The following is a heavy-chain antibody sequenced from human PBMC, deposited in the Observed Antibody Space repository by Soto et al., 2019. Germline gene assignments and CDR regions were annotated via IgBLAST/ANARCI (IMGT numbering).Heavy chain of an antibody. V-gene: IGHV1-18*01. Sequence: GASVKVSCKASGYTFTSYGISWVRQAPGQGLEWMGWISAYNGNTNYAQKLQGRVTMTTDTSTSTAYMELRSLRSDDTAVYYCARVLIVVVDHEFLENENWFDPWGQGTLLTVSS. J-gene: IGHJ5*02. CDR2: ISAYNGNT. CDR1: GYTFTSYG. D-gene: IGHD2-15*01. CDR3: ARVLIVVVDHEFLENENWFDP.